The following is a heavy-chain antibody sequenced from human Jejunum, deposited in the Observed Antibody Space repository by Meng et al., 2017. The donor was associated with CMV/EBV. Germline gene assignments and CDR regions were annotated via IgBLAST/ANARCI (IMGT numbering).Heavy chain of an antibody. Sequence: TVSGGSIRSYYWSWVRQSPGKGLEWLGYIHYSESTKYNPSLESRVTMSLDRSRNQFSLRLSSVTAADTAVYFCVRGVSPTEWPLEKWGQGTLVTVSS. D-gene: IGHD3-3*01. CDR3: VRGVSPTEWPLEK. CDR2: IHYSEST. CDR1: GGSIRSYY. V-gene: IGHV4-59*01. J-gene: IGHJ4*02.